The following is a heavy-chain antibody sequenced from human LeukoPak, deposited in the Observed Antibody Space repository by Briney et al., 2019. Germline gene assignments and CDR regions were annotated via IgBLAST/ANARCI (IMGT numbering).Heavy chain of an antibody. CDR3: ASSHDSSGND. J-gene: IGHJ4*02. V-gene: IGHV3-7*01. CDR1: GFSFSTSW. Sequence: GGSLRLSCAASGFSFSTSWMAWVRQAPGKGLEWVGNIYYDGSTKYYGDSAKGRFTISRDNAKNSLFLQMNSLREEDTAVYYCASSHDSSGNDWGQGTMVTVSS. D-gene: IGHD3-22*01. CDR2: IYYDGSTK.